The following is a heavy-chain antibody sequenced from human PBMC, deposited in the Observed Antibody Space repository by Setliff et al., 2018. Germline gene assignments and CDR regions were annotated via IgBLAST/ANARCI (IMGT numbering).Heavy chain of an antibody. J-gene: IGHJ4*02. Sequence: PGGSLRLSCAASGFTFSSFWMSWVRQAPGKGLEWVASINPHGSEKYYADSVKGRFSISRDNAKNSLYLQMNSLRAEDTAVYYCARFACNGGSCYLSASDHWGQGALVTVSS. CDR1: GFTFSSFW. CDR3: ARFACNGGSCYLSASDH. V-gene: IGHV3-7*01. D-gene: IGHD2-15*01. CDR2: INPHGSEK.